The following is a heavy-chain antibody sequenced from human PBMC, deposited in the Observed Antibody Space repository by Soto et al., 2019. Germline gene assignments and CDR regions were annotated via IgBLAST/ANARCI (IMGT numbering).Heavy chain of an antibody. CDR2: IYYSGST. Sequence: SETLSLTCTVSGGSISSYYWSWIRQPPGKGLEWIGYIYYSGSTNYNPSLKSRVTISVDTSKNQFSLKLSSVTAADTAVYYCARARSEYWFAPWGQGTLVTVYS. CDR1: GGSISSYY. CDR3: ARARSEYWFAP. V-gene: IGHV4-59*08. J-gene: IGHJ5*02.